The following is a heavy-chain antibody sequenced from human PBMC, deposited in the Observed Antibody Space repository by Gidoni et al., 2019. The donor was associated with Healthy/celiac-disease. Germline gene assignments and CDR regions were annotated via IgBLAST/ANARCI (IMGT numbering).Heavy chain of an antibody. D-gene: IGHD5-18*01. V-gene: IGHV3-13*04. CDR3: ARGVGGYSYGYDY. CDR1: GFTFSSYD. Sequence: EVQLVESGGGLVQPGGSLRLSCAASGFTFSSYDMHWVRQATGKGLEGVSAIGTAGDTYYPGSVKGRFTISRENAKNSLYLQMNSLRAGDTAVYYCARGVGGYSYGYDYWGQGTLVTVSS. CDR2: IGTAGDT. J-gene: IGHJ4*02.